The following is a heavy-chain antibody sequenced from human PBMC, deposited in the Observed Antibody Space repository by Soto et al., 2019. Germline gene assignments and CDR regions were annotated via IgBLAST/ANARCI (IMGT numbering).Heavy chain of an antibody. V-gene: IGHV1-18*01. CDR1: GYTITAHA. CDR2: INADNGNT. J-gene: IGHJ4*02. CDR3: ARGNHFDY. D-gene: IGHD1-1*01. Sequence: ASVKVCCKDSGYTITAHAMHWVRQATGQGLEWMGWINADNGNTKYAQKLQGRITMTTDTSTSTAYMELRSLRSDDTAVYYCARGNHFDYWGQGTLVTVSS.